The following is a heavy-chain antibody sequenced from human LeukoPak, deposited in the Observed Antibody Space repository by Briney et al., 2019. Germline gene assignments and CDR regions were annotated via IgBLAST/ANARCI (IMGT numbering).Heavy chain of an antibody. CDR1: GFTFDDYD. CDR3: ARESGGSYGGG. D-gene: IGHD1-26*01. CDR2: IHWNGGGT. V-gene: IGHV3-20*04. J-gene: IGHJ4*02. Sequence: GGSLRLSCAASGFTFDDYDMGWVRQAPGKGLEWVSGIHWNGGGTGYADSVKGRFTISRNNAKNSLYLQMNSLRVEDTALYYCARESGGSYGGGWGQGTLVTVFS.